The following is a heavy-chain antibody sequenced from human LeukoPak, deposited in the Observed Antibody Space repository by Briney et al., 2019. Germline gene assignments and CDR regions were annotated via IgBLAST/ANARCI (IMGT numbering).Heavy chain of an antibody. D-gene: IGHD2-2*01. CDR2: INPSGGST. J-gene: IGHJ3*02. V-gene: IGHV1-46*01. CDR3: ARDLIPDCSSTSCYDRRAAFDI. Sequence: ASVKVSCKASGYTFTSYYMHWLRQAPGQGLEWMGIINPSGGSTSYAQKFQGRVTMTRDTSTSTVYMELSSLRSEDTAVYYCARDLIPDCSSTSCYDRRAAFDIWGQGTMVTVSS. CDR1: GYTFTSYY.